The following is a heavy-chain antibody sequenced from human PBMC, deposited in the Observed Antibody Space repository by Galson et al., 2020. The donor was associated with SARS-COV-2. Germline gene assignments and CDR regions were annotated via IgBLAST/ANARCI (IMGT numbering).Heavy chain of an antibody. CDR2: TIPMFGTV. CDR3: ARDPPDYYVRGAFDI. D-gene: IGHD3-9*01. J-gene: IGHJ3*02. CDR1: GDTFISHA. Sequence: KISCKASGDTFISHALSWVRQAPGQRLEWMGGTIPMFGTVTYAQKFQGRVTITADESTNTAYMELRSLRSEDTAIYYCARDPPDYYVRGAFDIWGQGTMVTVSS. V-gene: IGHV1-69*01.